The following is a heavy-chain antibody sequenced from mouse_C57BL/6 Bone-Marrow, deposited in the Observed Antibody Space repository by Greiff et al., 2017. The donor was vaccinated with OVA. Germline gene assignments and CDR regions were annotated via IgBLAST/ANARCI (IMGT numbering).Heavy chain of an antibody. D-gene: IGHD3-1*01. CDR2: IYPRSGNT. V-gene: IGHV1-81*01. CDR1: GYTFTSYG. CDR3: ARCGTWGYGAY. J-gene: IGHJ3*01. Sequence: VKLVESGAELARPGASVKLSCKASGYTFTSYGISWVKQRTGQGLAWIGEIYPRSGNTYYNEKFKGKATLTADKSASTAYMELRSLTSEGSAVYCCARCGTWGYGAYWGQGTLVTVSA.